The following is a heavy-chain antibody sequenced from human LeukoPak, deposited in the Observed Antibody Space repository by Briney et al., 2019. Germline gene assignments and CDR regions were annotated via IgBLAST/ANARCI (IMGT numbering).Heavy chain of an antibody. CDR2: IYHSGST. J-gene: IGHJ4*02. D-gene: IGHD3-22*01. CDR3: ARHAYSSGYLLDY. V-gene: IGHV4-38-2*01. CDR1: GYSISSGYY. Sequence: SETLSLTCAVSGYSISSGYYWGWIRQPPGKGLEWIGSIYHSGSTYYNPSLKSRVTISVDTSKNQFSLTLSSVTAADTAVYYCARHAYSSGYLLDYWGQGTLVTVSS.